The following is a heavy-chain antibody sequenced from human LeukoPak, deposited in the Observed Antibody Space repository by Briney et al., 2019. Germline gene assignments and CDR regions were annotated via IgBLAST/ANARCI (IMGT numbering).Heavy chain of an antibody. CDR3: ARHVYGRHQLQAYHFDY. Sequence: SETLSLTCAVYGGSFSGYYWSWIRQPPGKGLGWIGEINHSGSTNYNPSLKSRVTISVDTSKNQFSLKLSSVTAADTAVYYCARHVYGRHQLQAYHFDYWGQGILVTVSS. D-gene: IGHD2-2*01. V-gene: IGHV4-34*01. CDR2: INHSGST. CDR1: GGSFSGYY. J-gene: IGHJ4*02.